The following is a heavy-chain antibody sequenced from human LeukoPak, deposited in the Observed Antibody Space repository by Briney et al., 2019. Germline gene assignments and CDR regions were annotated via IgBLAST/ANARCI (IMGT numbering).Heavy chain of an antibody. Sequence: PGGSLRLSCTASGLTFSNYAMSWVRQAPAKGLEWVAGIDQSGGYIHYADSVKGRFTISRDNSKNTLYLQVNNLRAEDTAVYYCARGPNSNWSGLDFWGQGTLLTVSS. CDR3: ARGPNSNWSGLDF. CDR1: GLTFSNYA. V-gene: IGHV3-23*01. CDR2: IDQSGGYI. D-gene: IGHD6-13*01. J-gene: IGHJ4*02.